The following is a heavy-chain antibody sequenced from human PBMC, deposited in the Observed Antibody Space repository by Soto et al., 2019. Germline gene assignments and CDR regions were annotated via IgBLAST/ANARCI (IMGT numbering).Heavy chain of an antibody. CDR3: AIVRVADSALDH. J-gene: IGHJ4*02. CDR1: GFIFSNYG. CDR2: ISYDGSDI. D-gene: IGHD3-10*02. Sequence: QVQLVESVGGVVQPGRSLRLSCVRSGFIFSNYGMHWVRQAPGKGLEWVAFISYDGSDILYADSVKGRFTISRDNSKSTLFLHMNRPTAEDTAIYFCAIVRVADSALDHWGQGTLVTVSS. V-gene: IGHV3-30*06.